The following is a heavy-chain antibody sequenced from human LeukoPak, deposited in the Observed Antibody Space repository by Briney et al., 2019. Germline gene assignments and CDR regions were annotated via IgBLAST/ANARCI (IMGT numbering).Heavy chain of an antibody. Sequence: GRSLRLSCAASGFTFSSYAMSWVRQAPGKGLEWVSAISGSGGSTYYADSVKGRFTISRDNSKNTLYLQMNSLRAEDTAVYYCAKTLPYLGGYDDAFDIWGQGTMVTVSS. V-gene: IGHV3-23*01. CDR3: AKTLPYLGGYDDAFDI. J-gene: IGHJ3*02. CDR1: GFTFSSYA. CDR2: ISGSGGST. D-gene: IGHD3-16*01.